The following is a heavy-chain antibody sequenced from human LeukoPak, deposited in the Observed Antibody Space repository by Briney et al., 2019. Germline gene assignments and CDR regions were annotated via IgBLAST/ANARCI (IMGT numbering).Heavy chain of an antibody. D-gene: IGHD2-15*01. CDR3: ARQRRYCSGDNCYQRTFDF. V-gene: IGHV3-7*01. CDR2: IKQDGSEK. CDR1: GFSFSLYW. Sequence: GGSLRLSCAASGFSFSLYWMSWVRQAPGKGLEWVANIKQDGSEKYYVDSVKGRFTISRDNAKNSVYMQMNSLRAEDTAVYSCARQRRYCSGDNCYQRTFDFWGQGTLVTVSS. J-gene: IGHJ4*02.